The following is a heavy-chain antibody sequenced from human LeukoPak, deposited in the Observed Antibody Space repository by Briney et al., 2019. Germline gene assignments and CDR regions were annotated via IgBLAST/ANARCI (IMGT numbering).Heavy chain of an antibody. CDR3: AKGGRYFDWFWVDY. CDR1: GFTFSSYG. V-gene: IGHV3-30*18. CDR2: ISYDGSNK. Sequence: GGSLRLSCAASGFTFSSYGIHWVRQAPGKGLEWVALISYDGSNKYYADSVKGRFTISRDNSKNTLSLQMNSLRPEDTAVYYCAKGGRYFDWFWVDYWGQGTLVTVSS. D-gene: IGHD3-9*01. J-gene: IGHJ4*02.